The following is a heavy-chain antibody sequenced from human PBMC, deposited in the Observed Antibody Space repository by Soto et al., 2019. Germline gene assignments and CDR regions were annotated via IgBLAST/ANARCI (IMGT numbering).Heavy chain of an antibody. D-gene: IGHD2-15*01. CDR3: ARAYSDAFDI. Sequence: GSLRLSCAASGSTFRDYYMTWIRQAPGKGLEWVSYISSSGTGIYYPDSVKGRFTISRDNAKNSLYLQMSSLRAEDTAMYYCARAYSDAFDIWGQGTMVTVSS. CDR2: ISSSGTGI. V-gene: IGHV3-11*01. J-gene: IGHJ3*02. CDR1: GSTFRDYY.